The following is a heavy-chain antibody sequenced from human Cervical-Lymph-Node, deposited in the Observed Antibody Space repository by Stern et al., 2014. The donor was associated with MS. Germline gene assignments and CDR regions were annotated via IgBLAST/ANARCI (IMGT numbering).Heavy chain of an antibody. CDR2: TYHRSRWYY. V-gene: IGHV6-1*01. J-gene: IGHJ3*02. CDR3: ARDVSSSPDAFDI. D-gene: IGHD6-6*01. Sequence: QVQLMQSGPGLVKPSQTLSLTCAISGDSVSSNSAAWSWIRQSPSRGLEWLGRTYHRSRWYYDYAVSVKSRVTISPDTSKNQFSLRLNSVTPEDTAVYYCARDVSSSPDAFDIWGQGTMVTVSS. CDR1: GDSVSSNSAA.